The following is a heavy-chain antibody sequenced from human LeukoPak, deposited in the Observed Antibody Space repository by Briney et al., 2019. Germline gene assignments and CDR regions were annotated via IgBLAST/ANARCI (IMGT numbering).Heavy chain of an antibody. D-gene: IGHD4-17*01. CDR2: ISSSSSYI. V-gene: IGHV3-21*01. J-gene: IGHJ6*03. CDR1: GFTFSSYA. Sequence: GGSLRLSCAASGFTFSSYAMSWVRQAPGKGLEWVSSISSSSSYIYYADSVKGRFTISRDNAKNSLYLQMNSLRAEDTAVYYCARVGTTATTRHYYYYMDVWGKGTTVTVSS. CDR3: ARVGTTATTRHYYYYMDV.